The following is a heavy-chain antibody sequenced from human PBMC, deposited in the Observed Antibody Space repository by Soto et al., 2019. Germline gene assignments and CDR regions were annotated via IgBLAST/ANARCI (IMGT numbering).Heavy chain of an antibody. CDR3: VAPLHAFYI. CDR2: ILPILGIA. Sequence: QVQLVQSGAEVKKPRSSVKVSCKASEGTFSSYTISWVRQAPGQGLEWMGRILPILGIANYAQKFQGRVTITADKSTGTAYMELSSLRSEDMAVYYCVAPLHAFYIWGQGTMVTVSS. V-gene: IGHV1-69*02. CDR1: EGTFSSYT. J-gene: IGHJ3*02.